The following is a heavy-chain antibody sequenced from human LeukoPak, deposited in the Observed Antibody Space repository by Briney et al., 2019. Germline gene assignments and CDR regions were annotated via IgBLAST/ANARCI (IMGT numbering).Heavy chain of an antibody. CDR1: GFTFSSYA. CDR3: AKDAHYYDSSGPLDY. J-gene: IGHJ4*02. V-gene: IGHV3-23*01. CDR2: FSVSDATT. D-gene: IGHD3-22*01. Sequence: GGSLRLSCAASGFTFSSYAMSWVRQAPGKGLEWVSGFSVSDATTYYADSVKGRFTISRDNSKNTLYLQINSLRAEDTAVYYCAKDAHYYDSSGPLDYWGQGTLVTVSS.